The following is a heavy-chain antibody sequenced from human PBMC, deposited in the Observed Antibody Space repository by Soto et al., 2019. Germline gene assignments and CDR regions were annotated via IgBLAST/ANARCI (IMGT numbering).Heavy chain of an antibody. CDR2: IIPIFGTA. D-gene: IGHD3-9*01. CDR1: GGTFSSYA. Sequence: SVKVSCKASGGTFSSYAISWVRQAPGQGLEWMGGIIPIFGTANYAQKFQGRVTITADTSTSTAYMELSSLRSDDTAVYYCASGGPLRYFDWLLLDYWGQGTLVTVSS. J-gene: IGHJ4*02. CDR3: ASGGPLRYFDWLLLDY. V-gene: IGHV1-69*06.